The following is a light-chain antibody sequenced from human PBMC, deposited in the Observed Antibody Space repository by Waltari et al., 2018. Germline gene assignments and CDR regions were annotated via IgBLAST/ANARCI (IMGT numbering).Light chain of an antibody. CDR2: DAS. Sequence: DIVLTQSPATLSLSPGERATLSCRASQYINADLAWYQQKPGQAPRLFVYDASSRATGIPARVSGSASGTDFTLTISSLDPEDSAVYYCAQRNDWPITFGQGTRVEIK. V-gene: IGKV3-11*01. J-gene: IGKJ5*01. CDR3: AQRNDWPIT. CDR1: QYINAD.